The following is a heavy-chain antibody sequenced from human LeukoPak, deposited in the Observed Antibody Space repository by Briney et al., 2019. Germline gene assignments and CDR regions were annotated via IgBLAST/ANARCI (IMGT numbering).Heavy chain of an antibody. CDR3: ASSRLGYCSGGSCRPFDY. CDR1: GYTFTSYA. Sequence: ASVKVSCKASGYTFTSYAMHWVRQAPGQRLEWMGWINAGNGNTKYSQKFQGRVTITRDTSASTAYMELSSLRSEDTAVYYCASSRLGYCSGGSCRPFDYWGQGTLVTVPS. V-gene: IGHV1-3*01. J-gene: IGHJ4*02. CDR2: INAGNGNT. D-gene: IGHD2-15*01.